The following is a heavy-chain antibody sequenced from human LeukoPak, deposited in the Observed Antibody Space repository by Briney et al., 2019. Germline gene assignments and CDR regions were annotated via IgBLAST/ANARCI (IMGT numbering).Heavy chain of an antibody. CDR2: ISTYNDYT. D-gene: IGHD1-1*01. J-gene: IGHJ4*02. CDR1: GYTFTSYG. CDR3: AREVPMSGGASDY. Sequence: GASVKVSCKASGYTFTSYGISWVRQAPGQGLEWLGGISTYNDYTNYARKVQGRVTMTTDASTSTAYMEVWSLRSDDTAVYYCAREVPMSGGASDYWGQGTLVTVSS. V-gene: IGHV1-18*01.